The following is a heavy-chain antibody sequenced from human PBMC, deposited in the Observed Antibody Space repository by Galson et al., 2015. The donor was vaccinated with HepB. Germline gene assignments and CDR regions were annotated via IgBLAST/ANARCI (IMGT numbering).Heavy chain of an antibody. J-gene: IGHJ6*02. CDR2: MNPNSGNT. V-gene: IGHV1-8*01. CDR3: ARTVYSVAGTRYYYYGMDV. Sequence: SVKVSCKASGYTFTSYDINWVRQATGQGLEWMGWMNPNSGNTGYAQKFQGRVTMTRNTSISTAYMELSSLRSEDTAVYYCARTVYSVAGTRYYYYGMDVWGQGTTVTVSS. D-gene: IGHD6-19*01. CDR1: GYTFTSYD.